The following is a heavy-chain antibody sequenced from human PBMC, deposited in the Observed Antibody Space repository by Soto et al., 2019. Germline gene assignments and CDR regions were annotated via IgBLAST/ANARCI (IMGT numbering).Heavy chain of an antibody. CDR2: IYYSGIT. V-gene: IGHV4-31*03. CDR3: ARFSVGHYNSSGYYFVDL. Sequence: SETLSLTCTVSGGSISSRGYYWTWIRQHPGKGLEWIGYIYYSGITYYSTSLKSRVSISIDTSKNQISLNLNSVAAADTAVYYFARFSVGHYNSSGYYFVDLWGQGTLVTVSS. D-gene: IGHD3-22*01. J-gene: IGHJ5*02. CDR1: GGSISSRGYY.